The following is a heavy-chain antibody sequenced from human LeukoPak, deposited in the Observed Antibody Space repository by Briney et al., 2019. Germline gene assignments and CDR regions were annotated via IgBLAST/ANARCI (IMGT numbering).Heavy chain of an antibody. J-gene: IGHJ4*02. Sequence: ASVKVSSKASGYTFTRYDMHWVRQAPGQGLEWMGGIIPIFGTANYAQKFQGRVTITTDESTSTAYMELSSLRSEDTAVYYCALGRDGYFDYWGQGTLVPVSS. CDR3: ALGRDGYFDY. D-gene: IGHD3-16*01. CDR2: IIPIFGTA. CDR1: GYTFTRYD. V-gene: IGHV1-69*05.